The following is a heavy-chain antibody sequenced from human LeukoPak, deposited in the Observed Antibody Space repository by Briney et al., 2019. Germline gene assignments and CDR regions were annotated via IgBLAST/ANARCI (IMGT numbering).Heavy chain of an antibody. Sequence: ETLSLTCAVSGGSFSGYYWTWVRQAPGKGLEWVANIKQDGSEKYYVDSVKGRFTISRDNAKNSLYLQMNSLRAEDTAVYYCATLGGDYWGQGTLVTVSS. D-gene: IGHD7-27*01. CDR3: ATLGGDY. J-gene: IGHJ4*02. CDR1: GGSFSGYY. CDR2: IKQDGSEK. V-gene: IGHV3-7*05.